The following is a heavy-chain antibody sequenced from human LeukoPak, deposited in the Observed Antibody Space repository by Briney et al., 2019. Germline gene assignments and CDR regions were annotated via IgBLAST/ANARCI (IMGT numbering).Heavy chain of an antibody. CDR2: IRFDGSTK. Sequence: GGSLRLSCAASGFTFSSYAMHWVRQAPGKGLEWVALIRFDGSTKYYGDSVKDRFTISRDNSKNTLYLQMNSLRAEDTAVYYCAKGSFQTTSYYDSSGPISIDYWGQGTLVTVSS. V-gene: IGHV3-30*02. D-gene: IGHD3-22*01. CDR3: AKGSFQTTSYYDSSGPISIDY. J-gene: IGHJ4*02. CDR1: GFTFSSYA.